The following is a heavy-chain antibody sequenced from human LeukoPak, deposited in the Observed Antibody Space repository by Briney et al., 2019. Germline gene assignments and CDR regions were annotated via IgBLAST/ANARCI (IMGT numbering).Heavy chain of an antibody. CDR2: LSPNNGGT. CDR1: GYTFTDYY. J-gene: IGHJ4*02. D-gene: IGHD4-17*01. V-gene: IGHV1-2*06. CDR3: AKNRAGDYADY. Sequence: ASVKVSCKASGYTFTDYYVHWVRQAAGHGLEWMGRLSPNNGGTNYAQKFRGRLTVTRDTSISTAYMELSSLRSHHTAAYYCAKNRAGDYADYWGQGTLVTVSS.